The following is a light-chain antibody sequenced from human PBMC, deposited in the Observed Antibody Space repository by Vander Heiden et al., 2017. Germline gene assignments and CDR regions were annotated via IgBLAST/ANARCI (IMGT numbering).Light chain of an antibody. Sequence: EIVLTQSPATLSLSPGERATLSCRASQSVSSYLAWYQQKPGQAPRLLIYDAFNRATAIPARFSGSASGTDFTLTIISLEPEDFAVYYCHQRWGWPLTFGGGTKVEIK. CDR1: QSVSSY. CDR2: DAF. CDR3: HQRWGWPLT. J-gene: IGKJ4*01. V-gene: IGKV3-11*01.